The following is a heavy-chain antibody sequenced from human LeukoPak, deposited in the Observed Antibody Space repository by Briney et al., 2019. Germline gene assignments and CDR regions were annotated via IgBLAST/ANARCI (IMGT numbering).Heavy chain of an antibody. Sequence: PSETLSLTCTVSGYSISSEYHWGWIRQPPGKGLEWIGSIHRGGSTYYNPSFKSRVTISLDTSKNQFTLKLSSVTAADTAVYYCARGYCSSISCVLFDYWGQGTLVTVSS. CDR1: GYSISSEYH. J-gene: IGHJ4*02. V-gene: IGHV4-38-2*02. CDR2: IHRGGST. CDR3: ARGYCSSISCVLFDY. D-gene: IGHD2-2*01.